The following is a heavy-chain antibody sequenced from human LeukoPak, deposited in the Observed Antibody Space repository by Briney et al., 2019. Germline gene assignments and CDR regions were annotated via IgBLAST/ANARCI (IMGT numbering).Heavy chain of an antibody. J-gene: IGHJ5*02. Sequence: GGSLRLSCAASGFTFSSNWMSWVRQAPGKGLEWVANVKQDGSETYYVDSVKGRFTISRDNAENSLFLQMNSLRVEDTAVYYCARAYSYAFEPWGQGTLVTVSS. CDR2: VKQDGSET. D-gene: IGHD5-18*01. CDR1: GFTFSSNW. V-gene: IGHV3-7*04. CDR3: ARAYSYAFEP.